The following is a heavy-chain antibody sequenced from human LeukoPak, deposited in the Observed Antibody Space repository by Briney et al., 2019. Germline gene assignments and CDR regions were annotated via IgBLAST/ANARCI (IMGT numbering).Heavy chain of an antibody. CDR1: GFTFSSYS. CDR2: ISSRSSYI. J-gene: IGHJ6*02. D-gene: IGHD3-10*01. Sequence: PGGSLRLSCAASGFTFSSYSMNWVRQAPGKGLEWVSSISSRSSYIYYADSVKGRFTISRDNAKNSLYLQMEGLRTEDTAVYYWARDLPRITMGRGATGDGMDVWGQGTTVTVSS. V-gene: IGHV3-21*01. CDR3: ARDLPRITMGRGATGDGMDV.